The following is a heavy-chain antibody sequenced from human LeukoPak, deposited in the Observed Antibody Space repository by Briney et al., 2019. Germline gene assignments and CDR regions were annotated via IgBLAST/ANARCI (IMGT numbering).Heavy chain of an antibody. Sequence: ASVKVSCKASGYTFTSYDINWVRQAAGQGLEWMGWMNPNSGNTGYAQKLQGRVTMTRNTSISTAYMELSSLISEDTAVYYCARGRSRNYDILTGYFEHQYYFDYWGQGTLVTVSS. J-gene: IGHJ4*02. CDR2: MNPNSGNT. CDR1: GYTFTSYD. D-gene: IGHD3-9*01. V-gene: IGHV1-8*01. CDR3: ARGRSRNYDILTGYFEHQYYFDY.